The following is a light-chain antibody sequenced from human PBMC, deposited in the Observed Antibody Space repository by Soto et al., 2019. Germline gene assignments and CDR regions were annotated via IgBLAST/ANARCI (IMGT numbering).Light chain of an antibody. V-gene: IGKV3-15*01. Sequence: EIVMTQSPATLSVSPGERVTLSCRARQSVGSNLAWYQQKPGQAPRLLIYGASTRATGIPARFSGSGSETEFTLTISSLQSEDFAAYYCQQYGSSSWTFGQGTKVDIK. CDR1: QSVGSN. CDR2: GAS. J-gene: IGKJ1*01. CDR3: QQYGSSSWT.